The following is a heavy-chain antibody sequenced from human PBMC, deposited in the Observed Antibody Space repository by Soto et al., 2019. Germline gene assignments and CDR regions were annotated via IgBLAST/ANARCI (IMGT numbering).Heavy chain of an antibody. V-gene: IGHV3-23*01. D-gene: IGHD4-17*01. CDR1: GFTFSSYA. CDR3: ATRTVTQSGWGWFDP. CDR2: ISGSGGST. J-gene: IGHJ5*02. Sequence: GGSLRLSCAASGFTFSSYAMSWVRQAPGKGLEWVSAISGSGGSTYYADSVKGRFTISRDNSKNTLYLQMNSLRAEDTAVYYCATRTVTQSGWGWFDPWGQGTLVTVSS.